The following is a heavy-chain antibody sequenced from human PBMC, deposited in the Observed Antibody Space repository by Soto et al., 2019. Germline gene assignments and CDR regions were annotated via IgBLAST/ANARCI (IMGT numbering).Heavy chain of an antibody. CDR2: IIPIFGTA. Sequence: VKVSCKASGGTFSSYAISWVRQAPGHGLEWMGGIIPIFGTANYAQKFQGRVTITADESTSTAYMELRSLRSEDTAVYYCARVMLPYSSASVGWLDYWGQGTLVTVSS. J-gene: IGHJ4*02. CDR1: GGTFSSYA. V-gene: IGHV1-69*13. CDR3: ARVMLPYSSASVGWLDY. D-gene: IGHD6-6*01.